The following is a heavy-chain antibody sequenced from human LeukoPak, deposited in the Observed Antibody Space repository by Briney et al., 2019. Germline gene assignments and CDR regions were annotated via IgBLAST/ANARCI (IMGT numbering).Heavy chain of an antibody. CDR1: GFTFSSFY. Sequence: PGGSLRLSCAASGFTFSSFYMSWVRQAPGKGLEWVANIKGDESEKYYVDSVKGRFTISRDHAKNSLYLQMNSLRAEDTAVYYCAKEGTITAYNFDYWGQGTLVTVSS. D-gene: IGHD5-12*01. J-gene: IGHJ4*02. CDR2: IKGDESEK. V-gene: IGHV3-7*05. CDR3: AKEGTITAYNFDY.